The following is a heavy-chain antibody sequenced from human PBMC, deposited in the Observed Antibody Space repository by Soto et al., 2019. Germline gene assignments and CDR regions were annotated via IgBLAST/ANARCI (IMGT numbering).Heavy chain of an antibody. D-gene: IGHD6-19*01. J-gene: IGHJ3*02. V-gene: IGHV1-24*01. CDR1: GYTLTELS. Sequence: AASVKVSCKVSGYTLTELSMHWVRQAPGKGLEWMGGFDPEDGETIYAQKFQGRVTMTEDTSTDTAYMELSSLRSEDTAVYYCATTPKWVSYRNSSGWWNAFDIWGQRTTVTVSS. CDR2: FDPEDGET. CDR3: ATTPKWVSYRNSSGWWNAFDI.